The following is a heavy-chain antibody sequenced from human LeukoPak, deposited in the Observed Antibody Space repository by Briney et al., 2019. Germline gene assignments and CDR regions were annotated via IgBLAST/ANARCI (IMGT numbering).Heavy chain of an antibody. V-gene: IGHV4-30-4*01. D-gene: IGHD7-27*01. CDR2: IYDSGST. CDR1: GGSISSGDYY. J-gene: IGHJ4*02. Sequence: PSETLSLTCTISGGSISSGDYYWSWIRQPPGKGLGWIGYIYDSGSTYYNPSLKSRVTMSVDTSKNQFSLRLTSVTPEDTAVYYCARGVVTGDQFDYWGQGTLVTVSS. CDR3: ARGVVTGDQFDY.